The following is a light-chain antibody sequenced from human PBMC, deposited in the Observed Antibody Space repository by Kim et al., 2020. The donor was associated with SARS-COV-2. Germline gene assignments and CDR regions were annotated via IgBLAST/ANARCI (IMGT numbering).Light chain of an antibody. Sequence: SMYPGQTASITCSGDKLGDKYVCWYQQKPGQSPVLVIYQDTKRPSVIPERFSGSSSGNTATLTISGTQAMDEADYYCQAWDSGTVVFGGGTKLSVL. J-gene: IGLJ2*01. CDR1: KLGDKY. CDR2: QDT. CDR3: QAWDSGTVV. V-gene: IGLV3-1*01.